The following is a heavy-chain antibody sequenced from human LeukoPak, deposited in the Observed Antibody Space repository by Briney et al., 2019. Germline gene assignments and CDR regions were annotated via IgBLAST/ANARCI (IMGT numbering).Heavy chain of an antibody. CDR2: ISYDGSNK. CDR3: AKAYGSGSYYKVDY. D-gene: IGHD3-10*01. Sequence: PGGSLRLSCVASGFTFATYGMHWVRQAPGKGLDWVAVISYDGSNKYYADSVKGRFSISRDNSKNTLDLQMNSLRAEDTAVYYCAKAYGSGSYYKVDYWGQGILVTVSS. J-gene: IGHJ4*02. V-gene: IGHV3-30*18. CDR1: GFTFATYG.